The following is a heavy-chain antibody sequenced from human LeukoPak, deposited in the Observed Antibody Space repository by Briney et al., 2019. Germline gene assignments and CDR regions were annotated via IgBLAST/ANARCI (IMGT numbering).Heavy chain of an antibody. D-gene: IGHD2-8*01. J-gene: IGHJ3*02. V-gene: IGHV3-74*01. CDR1: GFTFNSYW. Sequence: GGSLRLSCAASGFTFNSYWMHWVRHAPGKGLVCVSRINSDGSGTSEAYFVTGRVTFTRDNSKNTLYLQMNSLRAEATAMYYCARDRLTNDAFDIWGQGTMVTVSS. CDR2: INSDGSGT. CDR3: ARDRLTNDAFDI.